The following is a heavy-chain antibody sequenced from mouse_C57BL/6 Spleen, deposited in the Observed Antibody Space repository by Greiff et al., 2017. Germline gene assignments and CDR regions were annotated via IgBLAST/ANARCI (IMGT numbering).Heavy chain of an antibody. CDR1: GYTFTSYW. D-gene: IGHD2-4*01. CDR2: IDPSDSYT. V-gene: IGHV1-50*01. J-gene: IGHJ4*01. CDR3: ARNYDGDYYAMDD. Sequence: QVQLQQPGAELVKPGASVKLSCKASGYTFTSYWMPWVKQRPGQGLEWIGEIDPSDSYTNYNQKFKGKATLTVDTSSSTAYMQLSSLTSEDSAVYYCARNYDGDYYAMDDWGQGTSVTVSS.